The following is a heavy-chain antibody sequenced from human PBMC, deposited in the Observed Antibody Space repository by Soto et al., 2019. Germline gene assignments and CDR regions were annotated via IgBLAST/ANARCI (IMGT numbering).Heavy chain of an antibody. V-gene: IGHV3-73*01. J-gene: IGHJ3*02. CDR2: IRSKANSYAT. CDR1: GFTFIGSA. Sequence: GGSLRLSCAASGFTFIGSAMHWVRQASGKGLEWVGRIRSKANSYATAYAASVKGRVTISRDDSKNTAYLQMNSLKTEDPAVYSCTRHEWWWQGAFDIWGQGTMVTVSS. CDR3: TRHEWWWQGAFDI. D-gene: IGHD2-21*01.